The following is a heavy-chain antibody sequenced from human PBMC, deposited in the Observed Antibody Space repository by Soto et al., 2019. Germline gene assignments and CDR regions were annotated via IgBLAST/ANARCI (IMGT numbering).Heavy chain of an antibody. V-gene: IGHV1-18*01. D-gene: IGHD1-1*01. CDR1: GYGFTTYG. Sequence: QVHLVQSGAEVKKPGASVKVSCKGSGYGFTTYGITWVRQAPGQGLEWMAWISAHNGNTNYAQKLQRRVTVTRDTSTSTAYMDLRRLRADDTAVDYCARGRYGDYWGHGALVTVSS. CDR2: ISAHNGNT. J-gene: IGHJ4*01. CDR3: ARGRYGDY.